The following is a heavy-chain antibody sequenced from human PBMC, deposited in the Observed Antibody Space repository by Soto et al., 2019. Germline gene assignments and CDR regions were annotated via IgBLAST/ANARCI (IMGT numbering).Heavy chain of an antibody. CDR2: IYYSGST. V-gene: IGHV4-59*01. Sequence: SETLSLTCTVSGGSISSYYWSWIRQPPGKGLEWIGYIYYSGSTNYNPSLKSRVTISVNTSKNQFSLKLSSVTAADTAVYYCAIDRNGKGCFGLDVWGKGTRVTVSS. D-gene: IGHD2-15*01. J-gene: IGHJ6*04. CDR3: AIDRNGKGCFGLDV. CDR1: GGSISSYY.